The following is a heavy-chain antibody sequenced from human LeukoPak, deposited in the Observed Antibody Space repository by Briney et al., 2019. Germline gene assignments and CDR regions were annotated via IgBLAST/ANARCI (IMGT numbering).Heavy chain of an antibody. CDR3: ARGAQGSSGWFFDY. CDR2: IWYDGSNK. CDR1: GFTFSSYG. V-gene: IGHV3-33*01. Sequence: PGRSLRLSCAASGFTFSSYGMHWVRQAPGKGLEWVAVIWYDGSNKYYADSVKGRFTISRDNSKNTLYLQMNSLRAEDTAVYYCARGAQGSSGWFFDYWCQGTLVTVSS. J-gene: IGHJ4*02. D-gene: IGHD6-19*01.